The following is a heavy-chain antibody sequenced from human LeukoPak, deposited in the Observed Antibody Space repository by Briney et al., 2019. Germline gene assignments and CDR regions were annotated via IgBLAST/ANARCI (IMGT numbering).Heavy chain of an antibody. CDR2: INSDGSGT. D-gene: IGHD2-15*01. Sequence: GGSLRLSCAASGSTFSSYWMHWVRQAPGKGLVWVSRINSDGSGTNYADSVKGRFTISRDNAKNTLYLQMNSLRAENTAVYYCATSTLSRRGGSCYLGYWGQGTLVTVSS. V-gene: IGHV3-74*01. CDR1: GSTFSSYW. CDR3: ATSTLSRRGGSCYLGY. J-gene: IGHJ4*02.